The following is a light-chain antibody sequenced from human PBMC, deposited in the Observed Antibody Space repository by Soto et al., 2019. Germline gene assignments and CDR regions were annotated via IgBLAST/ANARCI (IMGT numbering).Light chain of an antibody. CDR3: SSYAGSNSFV. J-gene: IGLJ1*01. V-gene: IGLV2-8*01. Sequence: QSALTQPPSASGSPGQSVTISCPGTTTDVGAYNYVSWYQQRPGKAPKLMIFEVTKRPSGVPDRFSGSKSGNTASLTVSGVQADDEADYYCSSYAGSNSFVFGTGTKVTVL. CDR2: EVT. CDR1: TTDVGAYNY.